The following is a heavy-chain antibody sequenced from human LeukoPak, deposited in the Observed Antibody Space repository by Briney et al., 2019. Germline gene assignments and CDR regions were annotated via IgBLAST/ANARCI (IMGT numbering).Heavy chain of an antibody. J-gene: IGHJ4*02. CDR1: GYTFTSYY. Sequence: GASVKVSCKVSGYTFTSYYMHWVRQAPGQGREWMGIINPSGGSTSYAQKFQGRVTMTRDTSTSTVYMELSSLRSEDTAVYYCARDPQYSSSWEYYFDYWGQGTLVTVSS. D-gene: IGHD6-6*01. V-gene: IGHV1-46*01. CDR3: ARDPQYSSSWEYYFDY. CDR2: INPSGGST.